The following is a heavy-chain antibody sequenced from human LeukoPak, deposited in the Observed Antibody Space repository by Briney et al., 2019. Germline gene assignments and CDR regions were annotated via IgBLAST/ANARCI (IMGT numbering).Heavy chain of an antibody. Sequence: GGSLRLSCAVSGITLSNYGMSWVRQAPGKGLEWVSVIYSGGSTYYADSVKGRFTISRDNSKNTLYLQMNSLRAEDTAVYYCARELSSGYDMGDYYYMDVWGKGTTVTVSS. D-gene: IGHD5-12*01. CDR2: IYSGGST. CDR1: GITLSNYG. V-gene: IGHV3-53*01. CDR3: ARELSSGYDMGDYYYMDV. J-gene: IGHJ6*03.